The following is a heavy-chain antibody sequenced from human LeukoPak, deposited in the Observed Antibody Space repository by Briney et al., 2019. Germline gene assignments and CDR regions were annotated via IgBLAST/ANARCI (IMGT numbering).Heavy chain of an antibody. V-gene: IGHV4-59*11. J-gene: IGHJ3*02. CDR3: ARKNSGSYRMRAFDI. CDR1: GGSISSHY. CDR2: IYYSGST. Sequence: SETLSLTCTVSGGSISSHYGSWIRQPPGKGLEWFGYIYYSGSTNYNPSLKSRVTISVDTSKNQFSLKLSSVTAADTAVYYCARKNSGSYRMRAFDIWGQGTMVTVSS. D-gene: IGHD1-26*01.